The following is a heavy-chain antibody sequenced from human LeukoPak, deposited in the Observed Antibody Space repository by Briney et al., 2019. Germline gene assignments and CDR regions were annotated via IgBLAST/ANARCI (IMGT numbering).Heavy chain of an antibody. J-gene: IGHJ4*02. Sequence: GGSLRLSCAASGFTFSSYWMSWVRQAPGKGLEWVANIKQDGSEKYYVDSVKGRFTISRDNAKNSLYLQMNILRAEDTAVYYCASDREYYYGSGSFDYWGQGTLVTVSS. D-gene: IGHD3-10*01. V-gene: IGHV3-7*04. CDR1: GFTFSSYW. CDR2: IKQDGSEK. CDR3: ASDREYYYGSGSFDY.